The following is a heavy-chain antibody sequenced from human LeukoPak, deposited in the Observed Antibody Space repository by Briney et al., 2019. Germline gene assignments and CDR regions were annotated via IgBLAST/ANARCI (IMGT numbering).Heavy chain of an antibody. CDR2: IYTSGST. V-gene: IGHV4-4*07. J-gene: IGHJ5*02. CDR1: GGSLSSYY. Sequence: SETLSLTCPVSGGSLSSYYWSWLRQPAGKGLDWIGRIYTSGSTNYNPSLKSRVTMSVVTSKNQFSLKLSSLTAADTAVYYCARAPHYDILPGYRYTNWFDHWGQGTLVTVSS. D-gene: IGHD3-9*01. CDR3: ARAPHYDILPGYRYTNWFDH.